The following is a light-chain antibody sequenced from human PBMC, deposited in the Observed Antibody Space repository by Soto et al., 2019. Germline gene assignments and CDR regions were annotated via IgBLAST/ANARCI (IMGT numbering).Light chain of an antibody. CDR3: LQDYIYPWT. V-gene: IGKV1-6*01. CDR2: AAS. CDR1: QGIRND. Sequence: AIQMTQPPSSLSASVGDRVTITCRASQGIRNDLGWYQQKPGKAPKLLIYAASSLQSGVPSRFSGSGSGTDFTLTISSLQPEDFAIYYCLQDYIYPWTFGQGTKVDIK. J-gene: IGKJ1*01.